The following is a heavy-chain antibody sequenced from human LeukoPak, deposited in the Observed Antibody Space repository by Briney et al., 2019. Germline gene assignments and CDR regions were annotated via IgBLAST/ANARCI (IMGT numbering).Heavy chain of an antibody. CDR3: AKDYYDILTGYYFYYYYYMDV. Sequence: GGSLRLSCAASGFTFSSYEMNWVRQAPGKGLEWVSYISSSGSTIYYADSVKGRFTISRDNSKNTLYLQMNSLRAEDTAVYYCAKDYYDILTGYYFYYYYYMDVWGKGTTVTISS. V-gene: IGHV3-48*03. D-gene: IGHD3-9*01. J-gene: IGHJ6*03. CDR1: GFTFSSYE. CDR2: ISSSGSTI.